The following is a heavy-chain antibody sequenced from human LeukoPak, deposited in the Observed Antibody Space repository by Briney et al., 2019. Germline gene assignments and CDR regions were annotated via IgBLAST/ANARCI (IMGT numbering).Heavy chain of an antibody. Sequence: GASVKVSCKASGYTFTGYYMHWVRQAPGQGLEWMGWINPNSGGTNYAQKFQGRVTMTRDTSISTAYMELSRLRSDDTAVYYCARGYGSGSYYYFADWGEGTLVTVSS. J-gene: IGHJ4*02. CDR1: GYTFTGYY. CDR2: INPNSGGT. CDR3: ARGYGSGSYYYFAD. V-gene: IGHV1-2*02. D-gene: IGHD3-10*01.